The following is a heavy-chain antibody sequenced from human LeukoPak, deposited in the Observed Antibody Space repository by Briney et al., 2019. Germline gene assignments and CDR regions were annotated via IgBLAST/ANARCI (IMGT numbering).Heavy chain of an antibody. V-gene: IGHV3-48*03. CDR3: ARSTIPAALYFDY. J-gene: IGHJ4*02. CDR1: GFTFRSYE. D-gene: IGHD6-13*01. Sequence: GGSLRLSCAASGFTFRSYEMNWGRQAPGKGLEWVSYISSSGSTIYYADSVRGRFTVSRDNAKNSLYLQMNSLRAEDTAVYYCARSTIPAALYFDYWGQGTLVTVSS. CDR2: ISSSGSTI.